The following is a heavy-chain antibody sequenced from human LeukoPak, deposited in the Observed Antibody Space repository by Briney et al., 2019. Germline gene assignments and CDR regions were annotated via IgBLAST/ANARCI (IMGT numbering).Heavy chain of an antibody. D-gene: IGHD1-1*01. CDR3: VIQGNWT. CDR2: INTDGSSP. CDR1: GFTFSAYW. Sequence: GGSLRLSCAASGFTFSAYWMNWVRQAPGKGLVWVSRINTDGSSPTYAASVKGRFTISRDNAKNTLYLQMNSLTAEDTAVYYCVIQGNWTWGQGTLVTVSS. J-gene: IGHJ4*02. V-gene: IGHV3-74*01.